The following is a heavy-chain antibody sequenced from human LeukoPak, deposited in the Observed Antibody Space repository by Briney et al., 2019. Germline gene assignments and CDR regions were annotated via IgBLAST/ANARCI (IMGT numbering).Heavy chain of an antibody. CDR1: GFTFSNAW. CDR3: TSQWCSGGSCYSFSY. V-gene: IGHV3-15*01. Sequence: GGSVRLSCAASGFTFSNAWMSWVRQAPGKGLEWVGRIKSKTDGGTTDYAAPVKGRFTISRDDSKNTLYLQMNSLKTEDTAVYYCTSQWCSGGSCYSFSYWGQGTLVTVSS. J-gene: IGHJ4*02. D-gene: IGHD2-15*01. CDR2: IKSKTDGGTT.